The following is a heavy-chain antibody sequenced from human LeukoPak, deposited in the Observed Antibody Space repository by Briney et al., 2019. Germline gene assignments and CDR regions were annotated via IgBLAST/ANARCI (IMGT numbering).Heavy chain of an antibody. CDR2: ISGDGGST. V-gene: IGHV3-43*02. CDR3: AKDTLRGYSYGFHNYMDV. D-gene: IGHD5-18*01. J-gene: IGHJ6*03. Sequence: GGSLRLSCAASGFTFDDYAMHWVRQAPGKGLEWVSLISGDGGSTYYADSVKGRFTISRDNGKNSLYLQMNSLRTEDTALYYCAKDTLRGYSYGFHNYMDVWGKGTTVTVSS. CDR1: GFTFDDYA.